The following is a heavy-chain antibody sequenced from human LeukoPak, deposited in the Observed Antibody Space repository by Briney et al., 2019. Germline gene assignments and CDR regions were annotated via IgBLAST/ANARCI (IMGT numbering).Heavy chain of an antibody. CDR1: GFTFSSYS. D-gene: IGHD2/OR15-2a*01. Sequence: GGSLRLSCAASGFTFSSYSMNWVRQAPGKGLEWVSSISSSSSYIYYADSVKGRFTISRDNAKNSLYLQMNSLRAEDTAVYYCARAHYFIEEHFDYWGQGTLVTVSS. CDR2: ISSSSSYI. J-gene: IGHJ4*02. CDR3: ARAHYFIEEHFDY. V-gene: IGHV3-21*01.